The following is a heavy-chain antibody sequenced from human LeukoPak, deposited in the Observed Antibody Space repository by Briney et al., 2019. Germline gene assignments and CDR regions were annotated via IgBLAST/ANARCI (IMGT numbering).Heavy chain of an antibody. CDR2: ISAYNGKT. Sequence: ASVRVSFTSSGFSFTSYGFSWGRQAPGQGLGWMGWISAYNGKTNYAHEFQGSVTLTTDTSTTTVYMDLRRLRSDDTAVYFCARGGDLTPFDYWGQGTLLTVSS. J-gene: IGHJ4*02. CDR3: ARGGDLTPFDY. CDR1: GFSFTSYG. V-gene: IGHV1-18*01.